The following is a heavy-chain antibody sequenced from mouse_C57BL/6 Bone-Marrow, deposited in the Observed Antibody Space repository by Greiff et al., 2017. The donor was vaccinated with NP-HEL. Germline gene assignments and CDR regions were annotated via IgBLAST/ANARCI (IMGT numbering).Heavy chain of an antibody. V-gene: IGHV1-4*01. CDR2: INPSSGYT. CDR3: ARSRYYGPWYFDV. Sequence: QVQLKESGAELARPGASVKMSCKASGYTFTSYTMHWVKQRPGQGLEWIGYINPSSGYTKYNQKFKDKATLTADKSSSTAYMQLSSLTSEDSAVYYCARSRYYGPWYFDVWGTGTTVTVSS. D-gene: IGHD1-1*01. J-gene: IGHJ1*03. CDR1: GYTFTSYT.